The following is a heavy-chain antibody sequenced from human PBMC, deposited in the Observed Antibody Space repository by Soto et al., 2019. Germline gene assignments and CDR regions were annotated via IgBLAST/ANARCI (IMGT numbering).Heavy chain of an antibody. V-gene: IGHV4-31*03. CDR2: IYYSGST. Sequence: QVQLQESGPGLVKPSQTLSLTCTVSGGSISSGGYYWSWIRQHPGKGLEWIGYIYYSGSTYYNPSLKSRVTISVDKSKNQFSLKLSSVTAADTAVYYCARDSRRGYCSSTSCYTHYYYGMDVWGQGTTVTVSS. J-gene: IGHJ6*02. CDR1: GGSISSGGYY. CDR3: ARDSRRGYCSSTSCYTHYYYGMDV. D-gene: IGHD2-2*02.